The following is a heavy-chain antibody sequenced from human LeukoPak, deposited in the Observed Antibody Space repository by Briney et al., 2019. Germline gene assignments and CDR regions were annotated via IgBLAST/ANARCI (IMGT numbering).Heavy chain of an antibody. V-gene: IGHV4-39*01. Sequence: PSETLSLTCTVSGGSISSSSYYWGWIRQPPGKGLEWIGSIYYGGSTYYNPSLKSRVTISVDTSKNQFSLKLSSVTAADTAVYYCARRNLFGVAEGFDYWGQGTLVTVSS. CDR2: IYYGGST. CDR3: ARRNLFGVAEGFDY. J-gene: IGHJ4*02. CDR1: GGSISSSSYY. D-gene: IGHD3-3*01.